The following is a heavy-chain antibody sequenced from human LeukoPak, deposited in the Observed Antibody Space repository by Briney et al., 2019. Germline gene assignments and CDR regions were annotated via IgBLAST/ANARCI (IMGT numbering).Heavy chain of an antibody. J-gene: IGHJ4*02. CDR1: GFTINHYG. V-gene: IGHV3-30*18. D-gene: IGHD4-17*01. Sequence: PGGSLRLSCAASGFTINHYGIHWVRQAPGKGLEWVAVMSYDESKNKYIDSVEGRFTLSRYNSKNTVYLQMNSLREEDTAVYYCAKDEGPICLYGDCPFDYWGQGNMVTVSS. CDR2: MSYDESKN. CDR3: AKDEGPICLYGDCPFDY.